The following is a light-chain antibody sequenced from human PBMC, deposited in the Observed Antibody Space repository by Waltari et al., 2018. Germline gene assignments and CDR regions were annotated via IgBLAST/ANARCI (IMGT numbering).Light chain of an antibody. Sequence: YELTQSPSISVSPGQTARITCSGDALPKQYSYWYQQRPGQAPSLVIYQDTERPSGIPERFSGSSSGTTVTLTTSDVQAEDEGDYYCHSADFSGNFRVFGGGTRLTV. CDR2: QDT. CDR1: ALPKQY. J-gene: IGLJ2*01. CDR3: HSADFSGNFRV. V-gene: IGLV3-25*03.